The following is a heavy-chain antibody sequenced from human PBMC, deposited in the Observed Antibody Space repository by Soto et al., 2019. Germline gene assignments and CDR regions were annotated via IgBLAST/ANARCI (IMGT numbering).Heavy chain of an antibody. J-gene: IGHJ6*02. CDR2: INTGNGNI. Sequence: GGSVQDSCKASGCTFTTYAMYWVRQPPAQRLEGMGWINTGNGNINYSQKFLGRVTITRDTSATTAYMELNSLRTEDTAVYYCARERTPYGLYDYYYGMDVWGQGTTVTVSS. CDR1: GCTFTTYA. V-gene: IGHV1-3*04. D-gene: IGHD4-17*01. CDR3: ARERTPYGLYDYYYGMDV.